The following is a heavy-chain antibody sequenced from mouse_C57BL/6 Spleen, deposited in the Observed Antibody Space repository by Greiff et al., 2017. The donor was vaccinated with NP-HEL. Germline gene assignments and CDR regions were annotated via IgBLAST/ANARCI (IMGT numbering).Heavy chain of an antibody. CDR1: GFNIKDYY. Sequence: EVKLQESGAELVKPGASVKLSCTASGFNIKDYYMHWVKQRTEQGLEWIGRIDPEDGETKYAPKFQGKATITADTSSNTAYLQLSSLTSEDTAVYYCASNYGSSSYWYFDVWGTGTTVTVSS. CDR2: IDPEDGET. V-gene: IGHV14-2*01. J-gene: IGHJ1*03. D-gene: IGHD1-1*01. CDR3: ASNYGSSSYWYFDV.